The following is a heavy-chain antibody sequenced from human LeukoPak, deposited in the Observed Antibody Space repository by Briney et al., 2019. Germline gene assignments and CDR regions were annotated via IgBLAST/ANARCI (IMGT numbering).Heavy chain of an antibody. D-gene: IGHD3-22*01. Sequence: KPSETLSLTCTVSGDSISSRSYYWGWIRQPPGKGLEWIGSIYYSGSTYYNPSLKSRVTISVDTSKNQFSLKLSSVTAADTAVHYCAAGWWKRSSGYMSYYFDYWGQGTLVTVSS. J-gene: IGHJ4*02. CDR3: AAGWWKRSSGYMSYYFDY. CDR2: IYYSGST. V-gene: IGHV4-39*01. CDR1: GDSISSRSYY.